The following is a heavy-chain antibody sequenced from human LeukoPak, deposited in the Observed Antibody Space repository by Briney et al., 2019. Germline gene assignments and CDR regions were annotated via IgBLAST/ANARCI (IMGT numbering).Heavy chain of an antibody. V-gene: IGHV1-24*01. CDR1: GYTLTELS. J-gene: IGHJ3*02. CDR3: AKIFCSSTSCFMYVFDI. Sequence: ASVKVSCKVSGYTLTELSMHWVRQAPGKGLEWMGGFDPEDGETIYAQKFQGRVTMTEDTSTDTAYMELSSLRSEDTAVYYCAKIFCSSTSCFMYVFDIWGKGTMVTVSS. D-gene: IGHD2-2*01. CDR2: FDPEDGET.